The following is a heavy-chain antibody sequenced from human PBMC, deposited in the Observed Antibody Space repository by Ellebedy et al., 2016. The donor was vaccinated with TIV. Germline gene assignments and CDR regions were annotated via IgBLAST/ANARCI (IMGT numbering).Heavy chain of an antibody. J-gene: IGHJ6*02. CDR2: IIPILGIA. CDR1: GGTFSSYA. CDR3: AREEPYGSGTKDYGMDV. D-gene: IGHD3-10*01. V-gene: IGHV1-69*04. Sequence: AASVKVSCKASGGTFSSYAINWVRQAPGQGLEWMGRIIPILGIANYAQKFQDRVTIIADKSTSTAFMELSSLRSEDTAVYYCAREEPYGSGTKDYGMDVWGQGTTVTVSS.